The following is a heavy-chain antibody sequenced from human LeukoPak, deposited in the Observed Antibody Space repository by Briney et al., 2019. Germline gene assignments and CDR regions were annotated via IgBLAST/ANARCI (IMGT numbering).Heavy chain of an antibody. CDR3: VKDDYCSIPGCVIDALVV. CDR2: IGRFGQNT. Sequence: ASLRLSCAASGGAFGACAITCVRQVRGRGRQWVACIGRFGQNTYSADSATGRFTISRGDYKGMLYLQMNSLRAEDTAMYYCVKDDYCSIPGCVIDALVVWGQGTVVTVSS. V-gene: IGHV3-23*01. CDR1: GGAFGACA. J-gene: IGHJ3*01. D-gene: IGHD4-11*01.